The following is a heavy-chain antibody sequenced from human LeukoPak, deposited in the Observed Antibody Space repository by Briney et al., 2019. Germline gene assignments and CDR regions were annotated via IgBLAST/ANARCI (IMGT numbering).Heavy chain of an antibody. CDR3: ARGGDYTGGTRFDP. J-gene: IGHJ5*02. CDR1: GGSISSSSYY. D-gene: IGHD4-17*01. V-gene: IGHV4-39*07. Sequence: SETLSLTCTVSGGSISSSSYYWGWIRQPPGKGLEWIGSIYYRGSTYYNPSLKSRVTMSVDTSKNQFSLKLSSVTAADTAVYYCARGGDYTGGTRFDPWGQGTLVTVSS. CDR2: IYYRGST.